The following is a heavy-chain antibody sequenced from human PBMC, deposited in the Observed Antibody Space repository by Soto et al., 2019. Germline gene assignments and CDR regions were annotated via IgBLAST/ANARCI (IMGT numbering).Heavy chain of an antibody. CDR2: INHSGST. CDR1: GGSFSGYY. Sequence: SETLSLTCAVYGGSFSGYYWSWIRQPPGKGLEWIGEINHSGSTNYNPSLKSRVTISVDTSKTQFSLKLSSVTAADTAVYYCARGLVGVGSFDIWGQGTMVTVSS. CDR3: ARGLVGVGSFDI. J-gene: IGHJ3*02. D-gene: IGHD3-16*01. V-gene: IGHV4-34*01.